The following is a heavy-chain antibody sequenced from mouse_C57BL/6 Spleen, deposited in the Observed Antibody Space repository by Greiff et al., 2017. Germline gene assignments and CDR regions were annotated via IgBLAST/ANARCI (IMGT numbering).Heavy chain of an antibody. J-gene: IGHJ3*01. CDR3: ARGNDYEGFAY. D-gene: IGHD2-4*01. Sequence: QVQLQQPGAELVKPGASVKLSCTASGYTFTSYWMHWVKQRPGRGLEWIGRIDPNSGGTKYNEKFKCKATLTVDKPSSTAYLQLSSLTSEDSAVYYCARGNDYEGFAYWGQGTLVTVSA. CDR2: IDPNSGGT. V-gene: IGHV1-72*01. CDR1: GYTFTSYW.